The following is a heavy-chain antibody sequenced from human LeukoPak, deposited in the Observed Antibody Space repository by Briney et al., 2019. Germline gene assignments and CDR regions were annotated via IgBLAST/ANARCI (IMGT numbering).Heavy chain of an antibody. CDR1: GGSISSSSYY. Sequence: SETLSLTCTVSGGSISSSSYYWSWIRQPAGKGLEWIGRIYTSGSTNYNPSLKSRVTMSVDTSKNQFSLKLSSVTAADTAVYYCARGGYYDFWSGYYGNWFDPWGQGTLVTVSS. J-gene: IGHJ5*02. CDR2: IYTSGST. V-gene: IGHV4-61*02. D-gene: IGHD3-3*01. CDR3: ARGGYYDFWSGYYGNWFDP.